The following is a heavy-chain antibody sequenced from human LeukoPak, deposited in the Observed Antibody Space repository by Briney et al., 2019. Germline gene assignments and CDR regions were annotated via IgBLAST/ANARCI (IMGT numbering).Heavy chain of an antibody. CDR2: IIPIFGTA. Sequence: SVKVSCKASGGTFSSYAISWVRQAPGQGLEWMGGIIPIFGTANYAQKFQGRVTITADESTSTAYMELSSLRPEDTAVYYCARDRQLDPTEDAFDIWGQGTMVTVSS. CDR1: GGTFSSYA. CDR3: ARDRQLDPTEDAFDI. V-gene: IGHV1-69*01. J-gene: IGHJ3*02. D-gene: IGHD1-1*01.